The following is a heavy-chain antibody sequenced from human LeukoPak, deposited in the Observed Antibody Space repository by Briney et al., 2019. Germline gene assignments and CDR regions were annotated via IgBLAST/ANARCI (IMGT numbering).Heavy chain of an antibody. J-gene: IGHJ4*02. CDR1: GFTFSSYG. CDR2: ISYDGSNK. Sequence: PGGSLRLSCAASGFTFSSYGMHWVRQAPGKGLEWVAVISYDGSNKYYADSVKVRFTISRDNSKNTLYLQMNSLRAEDTAVYYCAKDQYYYDSSGLQHFDYWGQGTLVTVSS. V-gene: IGHV3-30*18. D-gene: IGHD3-22*01. CDR3: AKDQYYYDSSGLQHFDY.